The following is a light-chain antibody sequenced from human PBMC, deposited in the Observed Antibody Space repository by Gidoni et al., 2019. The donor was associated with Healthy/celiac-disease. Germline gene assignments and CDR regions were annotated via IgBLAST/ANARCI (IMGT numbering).Light chain of an antibody. CDR1: SGSIASNY. CDR3: QSYDSSIRV. J-gene: IGLJ3*02. V-gene: IGLV6-57*02. Sequence: FMLTQPHSVSESPGKTVTISCTGSSGSIASNYVQWYQQRPGRAPTTVIYEDNQRPSGVPDRFSGSIDSSSNSASLTISGLKTEDEADYYCQSYDSSIRVFGGGTKLTVL. CDR2: EDN.